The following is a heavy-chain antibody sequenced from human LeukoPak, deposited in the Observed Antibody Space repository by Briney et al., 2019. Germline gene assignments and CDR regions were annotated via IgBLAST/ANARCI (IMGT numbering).Heavy chain of an antibody. Sequence: SVKVSCKASGGTFSSYAISWVRQAPEQGLEWMGGIIPIFGTANYAQKFQGRVTITADKSTSTAYMELSSLRSEDTAVYYCALTYCGGDCYSGSAFDYWGQGTLVTVSS. CDR2: IIPIFGTA. V-gene: IGHV1-69*06. J-gene: IGHJ4*02. D-gene: IGHD2-21*02. CDR3: ALTYCGGDCYSGSAFDY. CDR1: GGTFSSYA.